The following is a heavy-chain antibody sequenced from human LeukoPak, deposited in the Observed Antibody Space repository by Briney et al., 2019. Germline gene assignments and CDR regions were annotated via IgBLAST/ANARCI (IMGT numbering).Heavy chain of an antibody. V-gene: IGHV3-48*04. Sequence: GGSLRLSCAASGFTFRRDSMNWVRQAPGKGLEWISFVSISSGTIYYADSVNGRFRISRDNAKSSLDLEMNSLRAEDTAVYYCARAMSTFGGVRNYFDSWGQGTLVTVSS. CDR2: VSISSGTI. J-gene: IGHJ4*02. D-gene: IGHD3-16*01. CDR3: ARAMSTFGGVRNYFDS. CDR1: GFTFRRDS.